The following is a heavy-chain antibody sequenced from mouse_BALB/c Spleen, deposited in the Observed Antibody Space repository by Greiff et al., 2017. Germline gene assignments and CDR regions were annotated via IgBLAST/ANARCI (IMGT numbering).Heavy chain of an antibody. V-gene: IGHV1-14*01. Sequence: EVQLQQSGPELVKPGASVKMSCKASGYTFTSYVMHWVKQKPGQGLEWIGYINPYNDGTKYNEKFKGKATLTSDKSSSTAYMELSSLTSEDSAVYYCARFSHMITFAYWGQGILVTVSA. J-gene: IGHJ3*01. CDR3: ARFSHMITFAY. CDR2: INPYNDGT. CDR1: GYTFTSYV. D-gene: IGHD2-4*01.